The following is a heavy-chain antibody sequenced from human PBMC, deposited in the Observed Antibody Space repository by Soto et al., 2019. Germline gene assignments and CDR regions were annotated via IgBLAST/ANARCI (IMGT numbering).Heavy chain of an antibody. Sequence: PGGSLRLSCAASGFTFSSYNMNWVRQAPGKGLGLLSSISNSGSYGYYVDPVNGRITKSRDNAKNSLYLQMNSLRAEDTAVYYCAKSGHSYGSSYYYGLDVWGQGTTVTVSS. CDR2: ISNSGSYG. J-gene: IGHJ6*02. CDR3: AKSGHSYGSSYYYGLDV. D-gene: IGHD5-18*01. CDR1: GFTFSSYN. V-gene: IGHV3-21*04.